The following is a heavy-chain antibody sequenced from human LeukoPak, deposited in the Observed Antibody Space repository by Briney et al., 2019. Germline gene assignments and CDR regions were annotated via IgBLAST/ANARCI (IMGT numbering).Heavy chain of an antibody. J-gene: IGHJ5*02. CDR1: GFTFSSYA. CDR2: ISGSGGST. Sequence: GGSLRLSCAASGFTFSSYAMSWVRQAPGKGLEWVSAISGSGGSTYYADSVKGRFTISRDNSKNTLYLQMNGLRAEDTAVYYCAKDRRNVGPSVGATGFWFDPWGQGTLVTVSS. D-gene: IGHD1-26*01. CDR3: AKDRRNVGPSVGATGFWFDP. V-gene: IGHV3-23*01.